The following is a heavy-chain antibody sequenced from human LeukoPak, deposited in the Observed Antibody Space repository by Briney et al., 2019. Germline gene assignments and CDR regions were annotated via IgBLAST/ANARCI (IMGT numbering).Heavy chain of an antibody. J-gene: IGHJ4*02. V-gene: IGHV4-34*01. Sequence: SETLSLTCAVYGRSFSGYYWSWIRQPPGKGLEWIGEINHSGSTNYNPSLKSRVTISVDTSKNQFSLKLSSVTAADTAVYYCARVRITIFGVVIIVYFDYWGQGTLVTVSS. CDR1: GRSFSGYY. D-gene: IGHD3-3*01. CDR3: ARVRITIFGVVIIVYFDY. CDR2: INHSGST.